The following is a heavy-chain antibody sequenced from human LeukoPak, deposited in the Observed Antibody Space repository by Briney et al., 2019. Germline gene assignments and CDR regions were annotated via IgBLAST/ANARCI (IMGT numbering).Heavy chain of an antibody. CDR1: GGSISSSSYY. V-gene: IGHV4-39*07. CDR2: IYYSGST. D-gene: IGHD3-10*01. CDR3: ASFGCMVRGSIQEGCDY. J-gene: IGHJ4*02. Sequence: SETLSLTCTVSGGSISSSSYYWGWIRQPPGKGLEWIGSIYYSGSTYYNPSLKSRVTISVDTSKNQFSLKLSSVTAADTAVYYCASFGCMVRGSIQEGCDYWGQGTLVTVSS.